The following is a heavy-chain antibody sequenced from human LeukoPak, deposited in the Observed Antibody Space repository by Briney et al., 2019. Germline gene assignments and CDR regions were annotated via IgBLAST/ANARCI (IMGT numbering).Heavy chain of an antibody. J-gene: IGHJ4*02. CDR3: VKETAFYDH. V-gene: IGHV3-64D*06. CDR1: GFTFSRSP. CDR2: ISSDGVST. Sequence: TGGSLRLSCSASGFTFSRSPMHWVRQAPGKGLEYVSAISSDGVSTYYGASVKGRFTISRDNSKNTLYLQMSSLRAEDTALYYCVKETAFYDHRGPGTLVTVSS. D-gene: IGHD2/OR15-2a*01.